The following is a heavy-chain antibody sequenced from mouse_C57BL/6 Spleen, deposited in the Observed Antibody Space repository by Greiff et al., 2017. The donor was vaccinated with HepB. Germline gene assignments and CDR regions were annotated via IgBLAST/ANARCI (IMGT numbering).Heavy chain of an antibody. J-gene: IGHJ3*01. CDR2: ISSGGSYT. CDR3: ARHEDGNAFAY. V-gene: IGHV5-6*01. Sequence: EVKLVESGGDLVKPGGSLKLSCAASGFTFSSYGMSWVRQTPDKRLEWVVTISSGGSYTYYPDSVKGRFTISRDNAKNTLYLQMSSLKSEDTAMYYCARHEDGNAFAYWGQGTLVTVTA. D-gene: IGHD2-1*01. CDR1: GFTFSSYG.